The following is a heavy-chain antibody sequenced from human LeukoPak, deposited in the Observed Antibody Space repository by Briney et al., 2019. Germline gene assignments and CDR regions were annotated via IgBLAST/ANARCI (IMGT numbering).Heavy chain of an antibody. J-gene: IGHJ3*02. D-gene: IGHD3-9*01. V-gene: IGHV5-51*01. CDR1: GYSFTSYW. Sequence: GESLKISCKGSGYSFTSYWIGWVRQMPGKGLEWMGSIYPGDSDARYSPSFHGQVIMSVDKSISTAYLQLSTLKASDSGMYYCARGLRYFDWLLYEAFDIWGQGTMVTVSS. CDR3: ARGLRYFDWLLYEAFDI. CDR2: IYPGDSDA.